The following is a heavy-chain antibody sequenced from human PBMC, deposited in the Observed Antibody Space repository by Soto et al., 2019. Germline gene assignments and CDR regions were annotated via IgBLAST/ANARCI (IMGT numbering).Heavy chain of an antibody. Sequence: SVKVSCKASGGTFSSYAISWVRQAPGQGLEWMGGIIPIFGTANYAQKFQGRVTITADESTSTAYMELSSLRSEDTAVYYCARVFTPDGYNEYYFDYWGQGTTVTVSS. CDR2: IIPIFGTA. J-gene: IGHJ4*02. CDR1: GGTFSSYA. CDR3: ARVFTPDGYNEYYFDY. V-gene: IGHV1-69*13. D-gene: IGHD5-12*01.